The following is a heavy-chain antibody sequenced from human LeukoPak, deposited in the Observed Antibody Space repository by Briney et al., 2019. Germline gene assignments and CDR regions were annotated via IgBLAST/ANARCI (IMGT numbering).Heavy chain of an antibody. CDR1: GFTFSSYA. Sequence: GGSLRLSCAASGFTFSSYAMHWVRQAPGKGLEWVAVISYDGSNKYYADSMKGRFTISRDNSKNTLYLQMNSLRAEDTAVYYCARDRWELLLESLDYWGQGTLVTVSS. J-gene: IGHJ4*02. D-gene: IGHD1-26*01. CDR3: ARDRWELLLESLDY. V-gene: IGHV3-30*04. CDR2: ISYDGSNK.